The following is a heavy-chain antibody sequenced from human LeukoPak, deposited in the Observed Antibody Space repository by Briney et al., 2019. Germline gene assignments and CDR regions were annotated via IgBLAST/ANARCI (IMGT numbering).Heavy chain of an antibody. J-gene: IGHJ5*02. Sequence: SETLSLSCTVSGGSISSSNYYWGWFRQPPGKGLEWIGSIYYSGSTYYNPSVKSRVMISVDTSKNQFSLKLSSVTATDTAVYYCTRGGTLWGYAGPWGQVSLVTVSS. CDR2: IYYSGST. D-gene: IGHD5-12*01. CDR1: GGSISSSNYY. V-gene: IGHV4-39*01. CDR3: TRGGTLWGYAGP.